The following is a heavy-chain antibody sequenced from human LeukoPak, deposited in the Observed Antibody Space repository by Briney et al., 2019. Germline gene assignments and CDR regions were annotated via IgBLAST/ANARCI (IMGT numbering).Heavy chain of an antibody. D-gene: IGHD3-10*01. CDR1: GGSISSYY. J-gene: IGHJ4*02. CDR2: IYDSGST. Sequence: SETLSLTCTVSGGSISSYYWSWIRQPPGKGLEWIGYIYDSGSTNYNPSLKSRVTISVDTSKNQFSLKLSSVTAADTAVYYCARRDRSYKLDYWGQGTLVTVSS. CDR3: ARRDRSYKLDY. V-gene: IGHV4-59*08.